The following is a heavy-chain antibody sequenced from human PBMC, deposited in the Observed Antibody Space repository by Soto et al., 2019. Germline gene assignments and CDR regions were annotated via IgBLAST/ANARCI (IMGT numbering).Heavy chain of an antibody. CDR1: GYTFTGYY. CDR2: INANSGDT. J-gene: IGHJ6*02. CDR3: ARGHCSSTSCYGSDYYYGLDV. Sequence: PSVKVSCKASGYTFTGYYMHWVRQAPGQGLEWMGWINANSGDTSYAQKFQGRVTMTRDTSITTAYMELRRLRSDDTAVYYCARGHCSSTSCYGSDYYYGLDVWGQGTPVTVSS. D-gene: IGHD2-2*01. V-gene: IGHV1-2*02.